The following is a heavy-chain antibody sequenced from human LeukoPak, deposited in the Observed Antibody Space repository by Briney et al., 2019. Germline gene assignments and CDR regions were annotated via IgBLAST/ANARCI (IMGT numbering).Heavy chain of an antibody. Sequence: SETLSLTCTVSGGSINNDYWSWIRQPPGKGLEWIRYIYNSGSTNYNPSLKSRVTISVDTSKNQFSLKLSSVTAADTAVYYCARSPGKYSSGWGDFDYWGQGTLVTVSS. V-gene: IGHV4-59*01. D-gene: IGHD6-19*01. CDR3: ARSPGKYSSGWGDFDY. CDR2: IYNSGST. CDR1: GGSINNDY. J-gene: IGHJ4*02.